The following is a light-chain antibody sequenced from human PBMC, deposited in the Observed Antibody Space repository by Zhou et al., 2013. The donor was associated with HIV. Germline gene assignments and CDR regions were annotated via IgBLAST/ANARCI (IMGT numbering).Light chain of an antibody. V-gene: IGKV1-39*01. CDR1: QPISTY. J-gene: IGKJ5*01. CDR3: QQSYRTPPIT. Sequence: DIQMTQSPSSLSASVGDRVTITCRASQPISTYLNWYQQKPGEAPKLLIYATSTLHTGVPSRFSGSGSGTDFTLIISSLQPEDFATYYCQQSYRTPPITFGQG. CDR2: ATS.